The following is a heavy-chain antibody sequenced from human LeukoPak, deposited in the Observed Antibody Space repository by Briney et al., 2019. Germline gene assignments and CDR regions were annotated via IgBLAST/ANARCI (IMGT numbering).Heavy chain of an antibody. D-gene: IGHD1-20*01. Sequence: SETLSLTCTVSDYSITSGYYWDWIRQPPGKGLEWIGSIHHSGSTDYNPSLKSRVIMSVDTSKNQFSLKLSSVTAADTAVYYCARVLTGTSYYYYYYMDVWGKGTTVTVSS. CDR2: IHHSGST. CDR1: DYSITSGYY. J-gene: IGHJ6*03. V-gene: IGHV4-38-2*02. CDR3: ARVLTGTSYYYYYYMDV.